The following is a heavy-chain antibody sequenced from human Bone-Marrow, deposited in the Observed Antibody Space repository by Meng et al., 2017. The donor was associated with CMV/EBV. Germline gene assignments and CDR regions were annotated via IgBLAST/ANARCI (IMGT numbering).Heavy chain of an antibody. Sequence: GEYLKISCVGAGFTFSDFWMNWVRQAPGKGLEWVAVIWYDGSNKYYADSVKGRFTISRDNSKNTLYLQMNSLRAEDTAVYYCAKVMHSGSYYHDAFDIWGQGTMVTVSS. CDR2: IWYDGSNK. J-gene: IGHJ3*02. CDR1: GFTFSDFW. V-gene: IGHV3-33*06. D-gene: IGHD1-26*01. CDR3: AKVMHSGSYYHDAFDI.